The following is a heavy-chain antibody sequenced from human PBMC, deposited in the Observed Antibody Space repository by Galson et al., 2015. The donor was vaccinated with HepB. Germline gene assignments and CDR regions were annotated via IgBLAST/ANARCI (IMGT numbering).Heavy chain of an antibody. Sequence: SVKVSCKASGGTFSSYAISWVRQAPGQGLEWMGGIIPILGITNYAQKFQGRVTITADKSTSTTYMELSSLRSEDTAVYYCARDRDYRFDYWGQGTLVTVSS. CDR1: GGTFSSYA. CDR2: IIPILGIT. D-gene: IGHD4/OR15-4a*01. J-gene: IGHJ4*02. CDR3: ARDRDYRFDY. V-gene: IGHV1-69*10.